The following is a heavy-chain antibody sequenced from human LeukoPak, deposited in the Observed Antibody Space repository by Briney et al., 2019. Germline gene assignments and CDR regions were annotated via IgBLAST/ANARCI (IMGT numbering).Heavy chain of an antibody. J-gene: IGHJ3*02. CDR1: GGSISSGGYS. Sequence: IPSQTLSLTCAVSGGSISSGGYSWSWIRQPPGKGLEWIGYIYHSGSTYYNPSLKSRVTISVDRSKNQFSLKLSSVTAADTAVYYCAGVHLEMGVDAFDIWGQGTMVTVSS. V-gene: IGHV4-30-2*01. CDR3: AGVHLEMGVDAFDI. D-gene: IGHD5-24*01. CDR2: IYHSGST.